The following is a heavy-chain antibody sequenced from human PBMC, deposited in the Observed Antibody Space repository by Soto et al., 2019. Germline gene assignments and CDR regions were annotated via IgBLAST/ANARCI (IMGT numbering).Heavy chain of an antibody. CDR2: IYSGGYT. J-gene: IGHJ4*02. CDR1: GFTVSNNY. D-gene: IGHD3-10*01. V-gene: IGHV3-53*01. Sequence: EVQLVESGGGLIQPGGSLRLSCAVSGFTVSNNYMSWVRQAPGKGLEGVSVIYSGGYTAYGDSVKGRFTISRDNSKNTLNLQNKGLRPGHAAVFYWGTPPGGGGYWGQGTLVTVSS. CDR3: GTPPGGGGY.